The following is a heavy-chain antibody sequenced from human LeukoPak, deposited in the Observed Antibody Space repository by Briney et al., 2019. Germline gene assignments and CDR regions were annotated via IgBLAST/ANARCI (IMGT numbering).Heavy chain of an antibody. J-gene: IGHJ4*02. CDR1: GFPFSSYW. CDR3: ARDASLYYVDH. V-gene: IGHV3-74*01. Sequence: GGSLRLSCAVSGFPFSSYWMDWVRQAPGKGPVWVSRINTDGTSTDYADSVKGRFTISRDNAKNTLYLQMNSLTAEDTAIYYCARDASLYYVDHWGQGTLVTVSS. CDR2: INTDGTST.